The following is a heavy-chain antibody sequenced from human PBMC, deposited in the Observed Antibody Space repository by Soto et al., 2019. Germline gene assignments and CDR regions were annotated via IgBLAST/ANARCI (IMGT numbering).Heavy chain of an antibody. CDR3: AGDAHSWNYVISYGMDF. V-gene: IGHV4-39*02. CDR2: INYSGNT. D-gene: IGHD1-7*01. Sequence: PSETLSLTCTVSGGSISSSSYYWGWIRQPPGKGLEWIGSINYSGNTYYNPSLKSRVTISADTSKNQISLSLSSVTAADTAVYFCAGDAHSWNYVISYGMDFSGQGTTVTVSS. J-gene: IGHJ6*02. CDR1: GGSISSSSYY.